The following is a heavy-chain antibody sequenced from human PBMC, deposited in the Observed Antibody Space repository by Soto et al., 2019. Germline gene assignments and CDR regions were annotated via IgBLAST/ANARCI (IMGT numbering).Heavy chain of an antibody. Sequence: GSVEVSCKXSGYTFTSYGISWVRQPRGQGLEWMGWISAYNGNTNYAQKLQGRVTMTTDTSTSTAYMELRSLRSDGTPVYYCARDYYSNPYFDYWGQGTLVTVSS. CDR1: GYTFTSYG. D-gene: IGHD4-4*01. CDR3: ARDYYSNPYFDY. V-gene: IGHV1-18*01. CDR2: ISAYNGNT. J-gene: IGHJ4*02.